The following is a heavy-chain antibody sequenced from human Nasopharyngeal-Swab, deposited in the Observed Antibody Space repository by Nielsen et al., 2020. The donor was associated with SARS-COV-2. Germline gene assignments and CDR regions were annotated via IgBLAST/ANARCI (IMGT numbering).Heavy chain of an antibody. V-gene: IGHV3-53*05. Sequence: GSLRLSCAASGFTVSSNYMSWVRPAPGKGLEWVSVIYSVGSTYYIDSVKGRFTVSRDNSRNTLYLQMNSLRPEDTAVYYCAREKAVAGIGGYHYYGMDVWGQGTTVTVSS. CDR1: GFTVSSNY. J-gene: IGHJ6*02. CDR2: IYSVGST. D-gene: IGHD6-19*01. CDR3: AREKAVAGIGGYHYYGMDV.